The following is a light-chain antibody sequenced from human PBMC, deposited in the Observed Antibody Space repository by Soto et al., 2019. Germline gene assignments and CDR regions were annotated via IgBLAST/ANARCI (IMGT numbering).Light chain of an antibody. CDR1: QTISSW. J-gene: IGKJ1*01. V-gene: IGKV1-5*03. Sequence: DIQMTQSPSTLSGSVGDRVTITCRASQTISSWLAWYQQKPGEAPKLLIYKASTLKSGVPSRFSGSGSGTEFTLTISSLQPDDFATYYCQHYNSYSEAFXQGTKADIK. CDR3: QHYNSYSEA. CDR2: KAS.